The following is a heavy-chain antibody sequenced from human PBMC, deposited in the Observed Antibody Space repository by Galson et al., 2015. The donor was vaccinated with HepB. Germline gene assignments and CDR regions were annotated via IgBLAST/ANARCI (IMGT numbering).Heavy chain of an antibody. CDR2: IIPIPAKT. V-gene: IGHV1-69*04. D-gene: IGHD4-17*01. Sequence: SVKVSCKASGDTFRTYALSWVRQAPGQGLEWIGNIIPIPAKTNYAQEFQGRVLITADRSTSTAYMEMRSLGFEDTAVYYCARTYYGAYQYFYYMDVWGQGTTVTVSS. CDR3: ARTYYGAYQYFYYMDV. J-gene: IGHJ6*03. CDR1: GDTFRTYA.